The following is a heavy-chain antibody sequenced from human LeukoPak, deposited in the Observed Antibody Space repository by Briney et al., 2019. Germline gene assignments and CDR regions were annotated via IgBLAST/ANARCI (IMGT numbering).Heavy chain of an antibody. CDR1: GFTFDVYA. J-gene: IGHJ5*02. V-gene: IGHV3-9*01. CDR2: ISWNSGSI. D-gene: IGHD1-26*01. Sequence: GGSLRLSCAASGFTFDVYAMHWVRQAPGKGLEWVSGISWNSGSIGYADSVKGRFTISRDNAKNSLYLQMNSQRAEDTALYYCAKDSGSYYHWFDPWGQGTLVTVSS. CDR3: AKDSGSYYHWFDP.